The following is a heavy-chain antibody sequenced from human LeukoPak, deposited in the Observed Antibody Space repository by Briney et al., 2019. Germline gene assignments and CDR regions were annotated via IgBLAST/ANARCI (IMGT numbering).Heavy chain of an antibody. CDR1: GFTFDDYA. J-gene: IGHJ4*02. D-gene: IGHD6-19*01. CDR3: AKDGSGRGFDY. CDR2: ISCNSGSI. V-gene: IGHV3-9*03. Sequence: PGGSLRLSCAASGFTFDDYAMHWVRQAPGKGLEWVSGISCNSGSIGYADSVKGRFTISRDNAKNSLYLQMNGLRAEDMALYYCAKDGSGRGFDYWGQGTMVTVSS.